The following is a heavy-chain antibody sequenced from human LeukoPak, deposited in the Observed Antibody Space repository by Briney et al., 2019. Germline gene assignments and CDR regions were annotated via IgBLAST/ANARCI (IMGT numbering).Heavy chain of an antibody. CDR1: GGSISSYY. J-gene: IGHJ5*02. CDR2: IYYSGST. Sequence: PSETLSLTCTVSGGSISSYYWSWIRQPPGKGLEWIGYIYYSGSTNYNPSLKSRVTISVDTSKNQFSLKLSSVTAADTAVYYCARIKSYGYVRYWFDPWGQGTLVTVSS. D-gene: IGHD5-18*01. V-gene: IGHV4-59*01. CDR3: ARIKSYGYVRYWFDP.